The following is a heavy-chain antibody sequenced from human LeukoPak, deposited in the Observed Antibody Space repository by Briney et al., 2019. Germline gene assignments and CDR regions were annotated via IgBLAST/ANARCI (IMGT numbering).Heavy chain of an antibody. J-gene: IGHJ4*02. CDR1: GFTFSSYA. Sequence: GGSLRLSCAASGFTFSSYAMTWVRQAPGKGLEWVSGINDSGGSTYYADSVKGRFTISRDNSKNTLYMQMNSLRAEDTAVYYCARVARITIFGVVIMGGGFDYWGQGTLVTVSS. D-gene: IGHD3-3*01. CDR2: INDSGGST. V-gene: IGHV3-23*01. CDR3: ARVARITIFGVVIMGGGFDY.